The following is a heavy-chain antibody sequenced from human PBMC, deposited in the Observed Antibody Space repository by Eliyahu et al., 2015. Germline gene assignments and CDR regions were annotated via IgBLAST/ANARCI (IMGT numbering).Heavy chain of an antibody. CDR2: LWAGGXRK. CDR3: ARDRDTSSHFSWFDP. CDR1: XFSLNXYG. Sequence: QVQLVESGGTVVPPGRSLXLSCEVSXFSLNXYGIHWVRQAPGKGLEWVAVLWAGGXRKDYEDSVKGRFIVSRDNSGSTVYLQMDSLKAEDTAVYYCARDRDTSSHFSWFDPWGQGTLVIVSS. J-gene: IGHJ5*02. D-gene: IGHD6-13*01. V-gene: IGHV3-33*01.